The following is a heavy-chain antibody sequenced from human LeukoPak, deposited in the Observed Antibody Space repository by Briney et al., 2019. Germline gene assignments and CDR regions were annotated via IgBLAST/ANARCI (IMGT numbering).Heavy chain of an antibody. V-gene: IGHV3-30-3*01. CDR1: GFTFSSYA. Sequence: GRSLRLSCAASGFTFSSYAMHWVRQAPGKGLEWVAVISYDGSNKHYADSVKGRFTISRDNSKNTLYLQMNSLRAEDTAVYYCARARGGDYFFFDYWGQGTLVTVSS. J-gene: IGHJ4*02. CDR2: ISYDGSNK. CDR3: ARARGGDYFFFDY. D-gene: IGHD4-17*01.